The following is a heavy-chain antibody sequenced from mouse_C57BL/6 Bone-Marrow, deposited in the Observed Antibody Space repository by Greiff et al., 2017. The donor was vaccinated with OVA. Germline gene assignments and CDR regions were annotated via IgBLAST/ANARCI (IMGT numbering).Heavy chain of an antibody. CDR3: ARGDSSGPDY. Sequence: QVHVKQPGAELVKPGASVKMSCKASGYTFTSYWITWVKQRPGQGLEWIGDIYPGSGSTNYNEKFKSKATLTVDTSSSTAYMQLSSLTSEDSAVYYCARGDSSGPDYWGQGTTLTVSS. CDR2: IYPGSGST. V-gene: IGHV1-55*01. D-gene: IGHD3-2*02. CDR1: GYTFTSYW. J-gene: IGHJ2*01.